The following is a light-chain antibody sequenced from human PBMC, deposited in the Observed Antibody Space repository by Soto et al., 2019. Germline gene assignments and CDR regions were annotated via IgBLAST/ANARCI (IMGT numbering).Light chain of an antibody. V-gene: IGLV1-40*01. Sequence: QSVLTQPPSVSGAPGQRVTISCTGSSSNIGAGYDVHWYQQLPGTAPKLLIYANSNRPSGVPDRFSGSKSGTSASLAITGLQAEDEADYYCQSYDSSLSVVFGGGTKRTVL. CDR3: QSYDSSLSVV. CDR1: SSNIGAGYD. CDR2: ANS. J-gene: IGLJ2*01.